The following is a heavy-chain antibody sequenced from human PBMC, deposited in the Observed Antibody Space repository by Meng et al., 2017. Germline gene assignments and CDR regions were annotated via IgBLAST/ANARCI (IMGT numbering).Heavy chain of an antibody. J-gene: IGHJ4*02. V-gene: IGHV3-23*01. CDR1: GFTFSSYA. Sequence: EVQLLVSGGGLVQPGGSLRLSCAAFGFTFSSYAMSWVRQAPGKGLEWVSAISGSGGSTYYADSVKGRFTISRDNSKNTLYLQMNSLRAEDTAVYYCAKWEYSSSSGRYFDYWGQGTLVTVSS. CDR3: AKWEYSSSSGRYFDY. D-gene: IGHD6-6*01. CDR2: ISGSGGST.